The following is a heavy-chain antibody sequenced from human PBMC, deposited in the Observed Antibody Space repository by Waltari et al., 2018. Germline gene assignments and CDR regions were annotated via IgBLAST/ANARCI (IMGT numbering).Heavy chain of an antibody. CDR3: ARKRSGSYYTNWFDP. Sequence: QVQLVQSGAEVKKPGASVKVSCKASGYTFTGYYMHWVRQAPGQGLEWMGWINPNSGGTNYAQTFQGRVTMTRDTSISTAYMELSRLRSDDTAVYYCARKRSGSYYTNWFDPWGQGTLVTVSS. V-gene: IGHV1-2*02. D-gene: IGHD3-10*01. J-gene: IGHJ5*02. CDR1: GYTFTGYY. CDR2: INPNSGGT.